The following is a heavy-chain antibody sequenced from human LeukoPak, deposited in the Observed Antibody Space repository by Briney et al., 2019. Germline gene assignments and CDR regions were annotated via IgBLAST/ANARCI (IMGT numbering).Heavy chain of an antibody. D-gene: IGHD3-22*01. CDR1: GFTFSSYG. V-gene: IGHV3-30*02. CDR2: IRYDGSNK. CDR3: ARDPYSGNYGSYYYYYMDV. Sequence: GGSLRLSCAASGFTFSSYGMHWVRQAPGKGLEWVAFIRYDGSNKYYADSVKGRFTISRDNAKNSLYLQINSLGPEDTAVYFCARDPYSGNYGSYYYYYMDVWGKGTTVTVSS. J-gene: IGHJ6*03.